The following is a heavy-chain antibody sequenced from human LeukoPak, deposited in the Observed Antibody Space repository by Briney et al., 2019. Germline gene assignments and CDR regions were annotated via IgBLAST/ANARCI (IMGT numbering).Heavy chain of an antibody. CDR1: GYTFTGYY. CDR2: INPNSGGT. Sequence: GASVKVSCKASGYTFTGYYMHWVRQAPGQGLEWMGRINPNSGGTNHAQKFQGRVTMTRDTSISTAYMELSRLRSDDTAVYYCARVQGDGYYFDYWGQGTLVTVSS. CDR3: ARVQGDGYYFDY. J-gene: IGHJ4*02. V-gene: IGHV1-2*06. D-gene: IGHD3-16*01.